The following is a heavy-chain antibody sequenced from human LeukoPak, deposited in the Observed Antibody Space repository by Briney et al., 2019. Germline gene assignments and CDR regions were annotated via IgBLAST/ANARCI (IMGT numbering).Heavy chain of an antibody. CDR3: ATRGCSGGSCYRNYYYYYYMDV. CDR1: GGTFSSYA. V-gene: IGHV1-69*05. J-gene: IGHJ6*03. D-gene: IGHD2-15*01. Sequence: SVKVSCKASGGTFSSYAISWVRQAPGQGLEWMGGIIPIFGTANYAQKFQGRVTITTDESTSTAYMELSSLRSEDTAVYYCATRGCSGGSCYRNYYYYYYMDVWGKGTTVTVSS. CDR2: IIPIFGTA.